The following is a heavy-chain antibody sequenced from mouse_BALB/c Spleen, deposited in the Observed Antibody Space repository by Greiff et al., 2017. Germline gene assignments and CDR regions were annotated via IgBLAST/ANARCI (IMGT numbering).Heavy chain of an antibody. V-gene: IGHV5-12-2*01. CDR2: ISNGGGST. CDR3: ARQSGNYVGYAMDY. Sequence: EVKLVESGGDLVKPGGSLKLSCAASGFTFSSYGMSWVRQTPDKRLEWVATISNGGGSTYYPDTVKGRFTISRDNAKNTLYLQMSSLKSEDTAMYYCARQSGNYVGYAMDYWGQGTSVTVSS. J-gene: IGHJ4*01. D-gene: IGHD2-1*01. CDR1: GFTFSSYG.